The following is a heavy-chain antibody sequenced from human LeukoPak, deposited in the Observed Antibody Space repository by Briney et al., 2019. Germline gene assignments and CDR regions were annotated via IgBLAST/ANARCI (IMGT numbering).Heavy chain of an antibody. Sequence: PGRSLRLSCSASGFTLSHFVMHSVRQAPRKGLECGAVIFYNGGNNFYVDSVKCRFTVSRDNSKNAHDLQMNSLRAEDTGVYYCARDRGGTYPVGGAFDVWGQGILVTVSS. D-gene: IGHD1-26*01. CDR3: ARDRGGTYPVGGAFDV. V-gene: IGHV3-30*12. CDR2: IFYNGGNN. CDR1: GFTLSHFV. J-gene: IGHJ3*01.